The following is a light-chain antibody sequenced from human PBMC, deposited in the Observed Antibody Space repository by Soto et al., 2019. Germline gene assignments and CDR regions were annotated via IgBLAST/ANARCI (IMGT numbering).Light chain of an antibody. CDR3: QQYDNLPIT. J-gene: IGKJ5*01. CDR2: GAS. CDR1: QSVSSSY. Sequence: EIVMTQSPATLSLSPGERATLSCRASQSVSSSYLSWYQQKPGQAPRLLIYGASTRATGIPARFSGSGSGTGFTLTISGLQPEDIATYYCQQYDNLPITFGQGTRLEIK. V-gene: IGKV3D-7*01.